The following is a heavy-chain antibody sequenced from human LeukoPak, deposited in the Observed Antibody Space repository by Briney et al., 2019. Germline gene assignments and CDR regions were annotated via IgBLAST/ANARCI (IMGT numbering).Heavy chain of an antibody. V-gene: IGHV3-30*02. D-gene: IGHD1-26*01. CDR3: ARDFGHWELNGGYYFDY. J-gene: IGHJ4*02. Sequence: PGGSLRLSCVVSGFTFSTYDMHWVRQAPGKGLDWVAFIQYDGRNKYYADSVKGRFTISRDNSKNTLSLQMNSLRAGDTAVYYCARDFGHWELNGGYYFDYWGQGTLVTVSS. CDR1: GFTFSTYD. CDR2: IQYDGRNK.